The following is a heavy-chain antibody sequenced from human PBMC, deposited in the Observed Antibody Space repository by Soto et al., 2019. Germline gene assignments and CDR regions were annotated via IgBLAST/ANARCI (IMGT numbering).Heavy chain of an antibody. V-gene: IGHV4-59*08. D-gene: IGHD2-15*01. CDR3: ARGYCSGGSCYSWEWFDP. CDR1: GGSISSCY. J-gene: IGHJ5*02. Sequence: PSETLSLTCTVSGGSISSCYWSWIRQPPGKGLEWIGYIYYSGSTNYNPSLKSRVTISVDTSKNQFSLKLSSVTAADTAVYYCARGYCSGGSCYSWEWFDPWGQGTLVTVSS. CDR2: IYYSGST.